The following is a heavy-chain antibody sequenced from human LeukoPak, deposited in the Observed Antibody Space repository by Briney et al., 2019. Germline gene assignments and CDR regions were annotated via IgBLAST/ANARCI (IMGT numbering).Heavy chain of an antibody. D-gene: IGHD3-22*01. CDR1: GFTFSSYA. J-gene: IGHJ4*02. Sequence: GGSLRLSCAASGFTFSSYAMRWVRQAPGKGLEWVSSINSSGAATNYADSVKGRFTISRDNSDNTLYLQMNSLRTEDTAVYYCAKDRPNYYGSNGHYYKLNGVCWGQGTLVTVSS. CDR2: INSSGAAT. CDR3: AKDRPNYYGSNGHYYKLNGVC. V-gene: IGHV3-23*01.